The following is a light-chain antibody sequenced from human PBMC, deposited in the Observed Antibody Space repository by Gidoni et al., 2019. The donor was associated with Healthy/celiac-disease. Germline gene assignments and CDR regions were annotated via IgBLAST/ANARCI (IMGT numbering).Light chain of an antibody. Sequence: QSALTQPASVSGSPGQSNTISCTGTSSDVGSYNLVSWYQQPPGKAPKLMIYEGSKRPSGVSNRFSGSKAGNTASLTISGLQAEDEADYYCCSYAGSSTVFGGGTKLTV. J-gene: IGLJ2*01. CDR3: CSYAGSSTV. CDR2: EGS. CDR1: SSDVGSYNL. V-gene: IGLV2-23*01.